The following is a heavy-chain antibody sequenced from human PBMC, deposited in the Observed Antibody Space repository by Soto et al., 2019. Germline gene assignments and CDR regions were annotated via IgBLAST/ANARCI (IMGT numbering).Heavy chain of an antibody. CDR3: ARDPGYCGGDCYNDY. Sequence: ASVKVSCKASGYIFTSYGITWVRQAPGQGLEWMGWISGYNGNTNYAQKVQGRVTMTTDTSTSTAYMELRSLRSDDTAVYYCARDPGYCGGDCYNDYWGQGTLVTVSS. D-gene: IGHD2-21*02. J-gene: IGHJ4*02. V-gene: IGHV1-18*01. CDR1: GYIFTSYG. CDR2: ISGYNGNT.